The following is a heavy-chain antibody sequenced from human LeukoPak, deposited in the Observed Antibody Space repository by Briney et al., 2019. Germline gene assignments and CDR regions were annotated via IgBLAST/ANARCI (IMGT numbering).Heavy chain of an antibody. CDR2: IYYSGST. Sequence: SEPLTLPCTVSGGPISRYYWRWIRQPPGKGLEGIGYIYYSGSTNYNPSLKSRVTISVDTSKNQFSLKLSSVTAADTAVYYCARDNGGMGAFDIWGQGTMVTVSS. D-gene: IGHD6-13*01. CDR1: GGPISRYY. CDR3: ARDNGGMGAFDI. V-gene: IGHV4-59*01. J-gene: IGHJ3*02.